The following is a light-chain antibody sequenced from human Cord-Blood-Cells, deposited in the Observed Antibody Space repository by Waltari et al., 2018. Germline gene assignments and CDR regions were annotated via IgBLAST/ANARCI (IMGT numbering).Light chain of an antibody. CDR3: SSYTSSSTLV. J-gene: IGLJ1*01. CDR2: DVS. V-gene: IGLV2-14*01. Sequence: QSVMTQPASVSGSPGQTITISCTGTSSDVGGYNYVSWYQQHPGKAPKHMIYDVSNRPSGVSNRFSSSKSGNTASLTISGLQAEYEADYYCSSYTSSSTLVFGTGTKVTVL. CDR1: SSDVGGYNY.